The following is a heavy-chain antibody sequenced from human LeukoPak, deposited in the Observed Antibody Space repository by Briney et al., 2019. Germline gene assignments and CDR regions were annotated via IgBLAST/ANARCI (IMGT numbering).Heavy chain of an antibody. CDR1: GFTFSTYA. J-gene: IGHJ4*02. CDR3: ARDGTHSGSASFDY. CDR2: ISYDGGNK. Sequence: GGSLRLSCAASGFTFSTYAMHWVRQAPGKGLEWVAVISYDGGNKYYADSVKGRFTISRDNSKNTLYLQMNSLRADDTAVYYCARDGTHSGSASFDYWGQGTLVTVSS. V-gene: IGHV3-30*01. D-gene: IGHD1-26*01.